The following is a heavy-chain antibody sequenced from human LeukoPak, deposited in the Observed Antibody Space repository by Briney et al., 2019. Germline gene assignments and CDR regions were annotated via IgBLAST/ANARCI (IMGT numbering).Heavy chain of an antibody. CDR1: GGSFSGYY. CDR3: AREIAAAGTFDY. Sequence: PSETLSLTCAVYGGSFSGYYWSWIRQPPGKGLEWIGEINHSGSTNYNPSLRSRVTISVDRSKNQFSLKLSSVTAADTAVYYCAREIAAAGTFDYWGQGTLVTASS. V-gene: IGHV4-34*01. D-gene: IGHD6-13*01. CDR2: INHSGST. J-gene: IGHJ4*02.